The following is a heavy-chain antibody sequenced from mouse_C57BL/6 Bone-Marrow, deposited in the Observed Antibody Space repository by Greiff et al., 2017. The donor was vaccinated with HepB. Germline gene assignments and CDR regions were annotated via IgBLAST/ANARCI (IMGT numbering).Heavy chain of an antibody. Sequence: VNVVESGAELAKPGASVKLSCKASGYTFTSYWMHWVKQRPGQGLEWIGYINPSSGYTKYNQKFKDKATLTADKSSSTAYMQLSSLTYEDSAVYYCASDYYGSPPFAYWGQGTLVTVSA. CDR2: INPSSGYT. V-gene: IGHV1-7*01. J-gene: IGHJ3*01. CDR3: ASDYYGSPPFAY. D-gene: IGHD1-1*01. CDR1: GYTFTSYW.